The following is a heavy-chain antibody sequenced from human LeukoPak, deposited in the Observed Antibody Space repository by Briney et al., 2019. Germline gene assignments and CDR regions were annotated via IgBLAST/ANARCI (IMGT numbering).Heavy chain of an antibody. J-gene: IGHJ4*02. Sequence: ASVKVSCKASGYTFTGYYMHWVRQAPAQGLEWMGWINPNSGGTNYAQKFQGRATMTRDTSISTAYMELSRLRSDDTAVYYCARDSYYYDSSGYYSWGQGTLVTVSS. D-gene: IGHD3-22*01. CDR2: INPNSGGT. V-gene: IGHV1-2*02. CDR1: GYTFTGYY. CDR3: ARDSYYYDSSGYYS.